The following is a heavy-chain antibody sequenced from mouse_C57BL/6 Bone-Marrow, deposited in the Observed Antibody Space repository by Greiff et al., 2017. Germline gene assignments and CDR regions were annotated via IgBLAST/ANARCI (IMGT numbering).Heavy chain of an antibody. CDR2: IDPSDSYT. Sequence: VQLQQPGAELVKPGASVKLSCKASGYTFTSYWMQWVKQRPGQGLEWIGEIDPSDSYTNYNQKFKGKATLTVDTSSSTAYVQLSSLTSEDSAVYYCARETTMVSAWFAYWGQGTLVTVSA. D-gene: IGHD2-2*01. V-gene: IGHV1-50*01. J-gene: IGHJ3*01. CDR1: GYTFTSYW. CDR3: ARETTMVSAWFAY.